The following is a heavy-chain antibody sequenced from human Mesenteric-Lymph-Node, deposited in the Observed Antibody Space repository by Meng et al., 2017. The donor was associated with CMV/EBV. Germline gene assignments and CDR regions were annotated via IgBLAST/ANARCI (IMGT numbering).Heavy chain of an antibody. D-gene: IGHD3-9*01. V-gene: IGHV3-7*04. J-gene: IGHJ6*02. CDR2: IKQDGSEK. CDR3: ARAPTSYDILTGYFPNGLDV. Sequence: GGSLRLSCAASGFTFSSYWMSWVRQAPGKGLEWVANIKQDGSEKYYVDSVKGRFTISRDTAKNSLYLQMKSLRAEDTAVYYCARAPTSYDILTGYFPNGLDVWGQGTTVTVSS. CDR1: GFTFSSYW.